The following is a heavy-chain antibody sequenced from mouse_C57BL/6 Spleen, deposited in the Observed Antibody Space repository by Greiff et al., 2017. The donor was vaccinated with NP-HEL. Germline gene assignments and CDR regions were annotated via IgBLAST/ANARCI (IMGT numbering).Heavy chain of an antibody. CDR2: IYPGSGST. Sequence: VQLQQPGAELVKPGASVKMSCKASGYTFTSYWITWVKQRPGQGLEWIGDIYPGSGSTNYNEKFKSKATLTVDTSSSTAYMQLSSLTSEDSAVYYCARSDDGYYSAWFAYWGQGTLVTVSA. CDR1: GYTFTSYW. J-gene: IGHJ3*01. V-gene: IGHV1-55*01. CDR3: ARSDDGYYSAWFAY. D-gene: IGHD2-3*01.